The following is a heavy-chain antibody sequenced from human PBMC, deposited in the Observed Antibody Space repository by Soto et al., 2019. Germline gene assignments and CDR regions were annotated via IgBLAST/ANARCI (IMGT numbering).Heavy chain of an antibody. CDR2: IIPIFGTA. V-gene: IGHV1-69*13. Sequence: SVKVSCKASGGTFSSYAISWVRQAPGQGLEWMGGIIPIFGTANYAQKFQGRVTITADESTSTAYMELSSLRSEDTAVYYCARDYYDSSGYYPADTYYYYGMDVWGQGTTVTVSS. CDR3: ARDYYDSSGYYPADTYYYYGMDV. CDR1: GGTFSSYA. J-gene: IGHJ6*02. D-gene: IGHD3-22*01.